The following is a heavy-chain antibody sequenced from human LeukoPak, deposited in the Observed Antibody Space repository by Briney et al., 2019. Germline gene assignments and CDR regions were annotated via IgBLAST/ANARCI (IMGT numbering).Heavy chain of an antibody. J-gene: IGHJ4*02. Sequence: PGGSLRLSCAASGFTFSSYAMGWVRQAPGKGLEWVSAISGSGGSTYYADSVKGRFTISRDNSKNTLYLQMNSLRAEDTAVYYCAKEEGYCSSTSCYLYWGQGTLVTVSS. CDR3: AKEEGYCSSTSCYLY. CDR2: ISGSGGST. CDR1: GFTFSSYA. V-gene: IGHV3-23*01. D-gene: IGHD2-2*01.